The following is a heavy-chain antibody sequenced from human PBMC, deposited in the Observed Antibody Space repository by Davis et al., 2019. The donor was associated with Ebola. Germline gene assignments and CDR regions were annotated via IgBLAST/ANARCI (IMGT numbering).Heavy chain of an antibody. Sequence: AASVKVSCKASGGTFSSYAISWVRQAPGQGLEWMGRIIPILGIANYAQKFQGRVTITADESTSTVYMELSSLRSEDTAVYYCARAGRYGSGTPFDYWGQGTLVTVSS. D-gene: IGHD3-10*01. CDR2: IIPILGIA. J-gene: IGHJ4*02. V-gene: IGHV1-69*04. CDR3: ARAGRYGSGTPFDY. CDR1: GGTFSSYA.